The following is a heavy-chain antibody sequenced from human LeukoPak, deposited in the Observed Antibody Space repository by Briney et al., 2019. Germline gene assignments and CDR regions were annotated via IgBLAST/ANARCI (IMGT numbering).Heavy chain of an antibody. D-gene: IGHD3-22*01. Sequence: PSETLSLTRTVSGGSISSYYWSWIRQPPGKGLEWIGYIYYSGSTNYNPSLKSRHTPSVDTSKNQFSLTLSSVTAEDTAVYHCARDYYDSSGYDAFDIWGQGTMVTVSS. CDR1: GGSISSYY. V-gene: IGHV4-59*01. CDR2: IYYSGST. J-gene: IGHJ3*02. CDR3: ARDYYDSSGYDAFDI.